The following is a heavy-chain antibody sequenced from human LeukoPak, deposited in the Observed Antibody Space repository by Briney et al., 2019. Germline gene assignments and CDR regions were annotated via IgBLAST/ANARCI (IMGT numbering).Heavy chain of an antibody. CDR2: ISGSGIST. CDR1: GFTFSSYA. CDR3: AKSWNYYDSSGDDALDI. Sequence: SGGSLRLSCAASGFTFSSYAMSWVRQAPGKGLEWVSGISGSGISTYYADSVKGRFTISRDNSKNTLYLQMNSLRVEDTAVYYCAKSWNYYDSSGDDALDIWGQGTMVTVSS. V-gene: IGHV3-23*01. J-gene: IGHJ3*02. D-gene: IGHD3-22*01.